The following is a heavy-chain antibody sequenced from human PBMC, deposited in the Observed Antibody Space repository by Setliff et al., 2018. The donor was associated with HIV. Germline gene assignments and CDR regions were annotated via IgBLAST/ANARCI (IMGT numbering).Heavy chain of an antibody. D-gene: IGHD3-10*01. V-gene: IGHV4-39*01. J-gene: IGHJ4*02. CDR1: GGSISSSSYY. CDR3: ARHFPSISLFFGDPGPFDL. CDR2: IFNDGRT. Sequence: SETLSLTCTVSGGSISSSSYYWGWIRQPPGKGLEWIGSIFNDGRTYYNPSLKSRVTIPMDTSTNQFSLKLTSVTAADSAVYFCARHFPSISLFFGDPGPFDLWGQAALVTVSS.